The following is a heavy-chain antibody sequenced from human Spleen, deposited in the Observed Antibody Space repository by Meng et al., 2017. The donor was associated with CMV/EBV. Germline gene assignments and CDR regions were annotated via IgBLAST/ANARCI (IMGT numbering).Heavy chain of an antibody. CDR3: ARDYYDSGAYYYTEEYYHGLDV. Sequence: SCAISGDSVSSNSAAWNWIRQSPSRGLEWLGRTYYRSKWYDDYAMAVKSRITINPDTSKNQFSLQLNSVIPEDTAVYYCARDYYDSGAYYYTEEYYHGLDVWGQGTTVTVSS. J-gene: IGHJ6*02. D-gene: IGHD3-22*01. CDR2: TYYRSKWYD. CDR1: GDSVSSNSAA. V-gene: IGHV6-1*01.